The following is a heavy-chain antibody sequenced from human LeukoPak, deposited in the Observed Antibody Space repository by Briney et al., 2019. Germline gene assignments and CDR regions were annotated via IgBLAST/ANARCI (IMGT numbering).Heavy chain of an antibody. V-gene: IGHV4-39*01. CDR1: GGSISSSSYY. J-gene: IGHJ4*02. D-gene: IGHD3-3*01. CDR3: ARSRGFLEWLSIDY. CDR2: IYYSGST. Sequence: SETLSLTCTVSGGSISSSSYYWGWIRQPPGKGLEWIGSIYYSGSTYYNPSLKSRVTIPVDTSKNQFSLKLSSVTAADTAVYYCARSRGFLEWLSIDYWGQGTLVTVSS.